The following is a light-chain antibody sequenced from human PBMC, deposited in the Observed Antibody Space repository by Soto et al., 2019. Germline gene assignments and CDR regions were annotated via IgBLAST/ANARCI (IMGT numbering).Light chain of an antibody. J-gene: IGKJ2*01. Sequence: DIQMTQSPSTLSASVGDGVTITCRASQNSSVWLAWYQQRPGKAPKFLMYDASSLETGVPSRFSGSGSGTEFTLTLRSLQPDDSATYYCQQYDSSSPTFGQGTKLEIK. V-gene: IGKV1-5*01. CDR1: QNSSVW. CDR2: DAS. CDR3: QQYDSSSPT.